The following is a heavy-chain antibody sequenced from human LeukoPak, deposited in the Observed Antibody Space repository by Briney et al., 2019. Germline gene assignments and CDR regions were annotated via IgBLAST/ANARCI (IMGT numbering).Heavy chain of an antibody. CDR1: GFTFSSYG. J-gene: IGHJ4*02. CDR2: IRYDGSNK. Sequence: AGGSLRLSCAASGFTFSSYGMHWVRQAPGKGLEWVAFIRYDGSNKYYADSVKGRFTISRDNSKNTLYLQMNSLITEDTAVYYCAKTMSPYYYDSSGFWGQGTLVTVSS. CDR3: AKTMSPYYYDSSGF. V-gene: IGHV3-30*02. D-gene: IGHD3-22*01.